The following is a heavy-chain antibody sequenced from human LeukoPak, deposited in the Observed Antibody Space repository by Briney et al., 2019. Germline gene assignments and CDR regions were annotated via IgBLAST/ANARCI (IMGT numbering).Heavy chain of an antibody. J-gene: IGHJ3*02. Sequence: PGGSLRLSCTASGFIFSNFAMSWVRQAPGKGLEWVSAISGSGGSTYYADSVKGRFTISRDNSKNTLYLQMNSLRAEDTAVYYCAKDRSNYYDSSGYPQGFWDIWGQGTMVTVSS. CDR1: GFIFSNFA. D-gene: IGHD3-22*01. CDR3: AKDRSNYYDSSGYPQGFWDI. V-gene: IGHV3-23*01. CDR2: ISGSGGST.